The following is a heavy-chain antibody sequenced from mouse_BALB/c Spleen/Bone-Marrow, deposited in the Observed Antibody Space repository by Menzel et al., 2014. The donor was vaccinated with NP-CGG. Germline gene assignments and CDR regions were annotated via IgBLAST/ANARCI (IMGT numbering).Heavy chain of an antibody. J-gene: IGHJ1*01. CDR2: ISSGGSYT. CDR3: TRDPGRGRYFDV. CDR1: GFTFSSYT. V-gene: IGHV5-6-4*01. Sequence: EVKVVESGGGLVKPGGSLKLSCAASGFTFSSYTMSWVRQTPEKRLEWVATISSGGSYTYYPDSVKGRFTISRDNAKNTLYLQMSSLKSEDTAMYYCTRDPGRGRYFDVWGAGTTVTVSS. D-gene: IGHD3-3*01.